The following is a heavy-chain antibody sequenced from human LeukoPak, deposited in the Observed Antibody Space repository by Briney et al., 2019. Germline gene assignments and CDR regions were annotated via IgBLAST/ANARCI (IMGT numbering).Heavy chain of an antibody. CDR2: ISSSSSYI. D-gene: IGHD3-3*01. V-gene: IGHV3-21*01. J-gene: IGHJ6*03. CDR3: ARATTYNMDFWSGFKRYYMDV. CDR1: GFTFSSYS. Sequence: PGGSLRLSCAASGFTFSSYSMNWVRQAPGKGLEWVSSISSSSSYIYYADSVKGRFTISRDNAKNSLYLQMNSLRAEDTAVYYCARATTYNMDFWSGFKRYYMDVWGKGTTVTVSS.